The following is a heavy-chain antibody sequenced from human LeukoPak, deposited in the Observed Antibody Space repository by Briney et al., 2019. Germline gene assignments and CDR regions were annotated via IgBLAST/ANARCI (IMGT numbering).Heavy chain of an antibody. CDR3: AMGDYVWGSYRRHFDY. J-gene: IGHJ4*02. CDR2: IIPIFGTA. CDR1: GGTFSSYA. Sequence: ASVKVSCEASGGTFSSYAISWVRQAPGQGLEWMGGIIPIFGTANYAQKFQGRVTITADKSTSTAYMELSGLRSEDTAVYYCAMGDYVWGSYRRHFDYWGQGTLVTVSS. V-gene: IGHV1-69*06. D-gene: IGHD3-16*02.